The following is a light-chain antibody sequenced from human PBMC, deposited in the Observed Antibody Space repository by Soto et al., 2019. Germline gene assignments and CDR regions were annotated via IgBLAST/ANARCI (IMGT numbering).Light chain of an antibody. V-gene: IGKV3-20*01. CDR1: QSVISTS. CDR3: QQYDTWPSIT. J-gene: IGKJ5*01. CDR2: GAS. Sequence: EIVLTQSPGTLSLSPGERSTPSCRTSQSVISTSLAWYQQKPGQAPRLLIYGASTRASGVSDRFSGSGSGTEYTLTISRLQSEDFAVYYCQQYDTWPSITFGQGTRREIK.